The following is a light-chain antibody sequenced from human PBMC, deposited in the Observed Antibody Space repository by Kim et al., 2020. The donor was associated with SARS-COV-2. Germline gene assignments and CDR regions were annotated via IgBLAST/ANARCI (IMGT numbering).Light chain of an antibody. CDR2: NTN. CDR3: STWDDSVSGRV. V-gene: IGLV1-47*02. Sequence: GQRVTISCSGSSSNIGSKLMVWYQHLPGTAPKLLIYNTNRRPSGVPGRFSGSKSGTSASLAISGLRSEDEGDYYCSTWDDSVSGRVFGGGTRLTVL. CDR1: SSNIGSKL. J-gene: IGLJ3*02.